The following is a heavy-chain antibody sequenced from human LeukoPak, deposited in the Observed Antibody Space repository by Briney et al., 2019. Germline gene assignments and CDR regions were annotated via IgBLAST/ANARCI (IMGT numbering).Heavy chain of an antibody. V-gene: IGHV4-39*01. CDR2: IYYSGRT. CDR3: ARRKYSSSTQGYYYYYYMDV. D-gene: IGHD6-13*01. J-gene: IGHJ6*03. Sequence: SETLSLTCTVSGGSISSSTYYWGWIRQPPGKGLEWIANIYYSGRTYYNPSLKSRVTISVDTSKNQFSLKLSSVTAADTAVYYCARRKYSSSTQGYYYYYYMDVWGKGTTVTISS. CDR1: GGSISSSTYY.